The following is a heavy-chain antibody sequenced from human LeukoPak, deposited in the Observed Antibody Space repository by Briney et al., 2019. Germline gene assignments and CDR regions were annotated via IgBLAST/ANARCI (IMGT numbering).Heavy chain of an antibody. CDR3: AWVAAAGTEGNDY. CDR2: ISRNSGSI. Sequence: GRSLRLSCAASGFTFDDYAMHWVRQAPGKGLEWVSGISRNSGSIGYADSVKGRFTISRDNAKNSLYLQMNSLRAEDTAVYYCAWVAAAGTEGNDYWGQGTLVTVSS. J-gene: IGHJ4*02. D-gene: IGHD6-13*01. CDR1: GFTFDDYA. V-gene: IGHV3-9*01.